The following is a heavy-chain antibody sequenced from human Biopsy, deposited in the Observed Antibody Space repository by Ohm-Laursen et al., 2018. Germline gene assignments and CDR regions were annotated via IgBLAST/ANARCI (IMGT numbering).Heavy chain of an antibody. CDR3: ASELPVSASSRGPYDI. J-gene: IGHJ3*02. CDR2: FYINGTT. CDR1: GLTVSSNY. V-gene: IGHV3-53*01. D-gene: IGHD3-10*01. Sequence: GSLRLSCSAAGLTVSSNYMNWVRQAPGKGLEWVSVFYINGTTYYTDSVKGRFTISRDSSKNTVYLQMNSLRVEDTAVYYCASELPVSASSRGPYDIWGQGTLVTVSS.